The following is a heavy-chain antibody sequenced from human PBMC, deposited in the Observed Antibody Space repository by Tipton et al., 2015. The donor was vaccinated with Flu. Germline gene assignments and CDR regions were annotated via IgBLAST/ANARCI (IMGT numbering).Heavy chain of an antibody. Sequence: QLVQSGDEVKKPGASVKVSCKTSGYSFTSHGISWVRQVPGQGLEWMGWISGYTGNTDYARKFQGRVSLTTDTSTSTGYMELRSLRLDDTAVYYCARDMVQGVATPYYYGMDVWGQGTKVTVSS. CDR2: ISGYTGNT. CDR3: ARDMVQGVATPYYYGMDV. V-gene: IGHV1-18*01. J-gene: IGHJ6*02. CDR1: GYSFTSHG. D-gene: IGHD3-10*01.